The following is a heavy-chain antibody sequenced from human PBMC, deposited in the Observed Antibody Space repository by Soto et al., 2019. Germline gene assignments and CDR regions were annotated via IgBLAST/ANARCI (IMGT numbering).Heavy chain of an antibody. V-gene: IGHV1-8*01. CDR2: MNPNSGYT. Sequence: QAQLVQSGAEVKKPGASVKVSCKASEYTFTSYDINWVRQATGQGREWMGWMNPNSGYTDYAQKFQGRVTMTRNTSISTAYLELSRLTSEDTHVYYCSSGGHGVFDPWGQGTLVTVSS. J-gene: IGHJ5*02. D-gene: IGHD3-16*01. CDR1: EYTFTSYD. CDR3: SSGGHGVFDP.